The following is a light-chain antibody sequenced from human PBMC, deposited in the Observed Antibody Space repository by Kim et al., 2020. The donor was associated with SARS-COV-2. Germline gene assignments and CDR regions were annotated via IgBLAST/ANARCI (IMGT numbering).Light chain of an antibody. CDR1: SGGIANYY. J-gene: IGLJ3*02. V-gene: IGLV6-57*01. CDR3: QSYDPTSHWV. CDR2: EDN. Sequence: KTVTISCTRSSGGIANYYVQWYQKRPGSSPTTVVYEDNKRPSGVPDRFSGSVDSSSNSASLTISGLKTEDEADYYCQSYDPTSHWVFGGGTQLTVL.